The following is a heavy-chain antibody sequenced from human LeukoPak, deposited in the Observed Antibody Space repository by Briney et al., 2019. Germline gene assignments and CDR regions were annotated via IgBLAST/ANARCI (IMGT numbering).Heavy chain of an antibody. CDR2: ISSSSSYI. J-gene: IGHJ4*02. V-gene: IGHV3-21*01. D-gene: IGHD5-24*01. CDR3: ARKDGYNSVAAGGYSDY. CDR1: GFTFSSYS. Sequence: GGSLRLSCAASGFTFSSYSMNWVRQAPGKGLEWVSSISSSSSYIYYADSVKGRFTISRDNAKNSLYLQMNGLRAEDTAVYYCARKDGYNSVAAGGYSDYWGQGTLVTVSS.